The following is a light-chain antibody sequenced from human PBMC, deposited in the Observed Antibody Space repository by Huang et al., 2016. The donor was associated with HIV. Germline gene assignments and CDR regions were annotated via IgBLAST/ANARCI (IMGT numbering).Light chain of an antibody. V-gene: IGKV3-20*01. J-gene: IGKJ4*01. Sequence: EIVLTQSPGTLSLSPCERATLSCRAIQSVISSYLAWYQQKPGQAPRLLIYGASSRATGIPDRFSGSGSGTDFTLTISRLEPEDFAVYYCQQYDSSPLTFGGGTKVEIK. CDR3: QQYDSSPLT. CDR2: GAS. CDR1: QSVISSY.